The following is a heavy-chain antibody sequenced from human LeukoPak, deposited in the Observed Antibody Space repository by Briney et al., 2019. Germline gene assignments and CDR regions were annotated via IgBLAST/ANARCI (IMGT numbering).Heavy chain of an antibody. D-gene: IGHD3-22*01. V-gene: IGHV4-34*01. Sequence: PSETLSLTCAVYGGSFSGYYWSWIRQPPGKGLEWIGEINHSGSTNYNPSLKSRVTISVDTSKNQFSLKLSSVTAADTAVYYCARGDTVEIIYYYDSSGPYYFDYWGQGTLVTVSS. CDR1: GGSFSGYY. CDR3: ARGDTVEIIYYYDSSGPYYFDY. CDR2: INHSGST. J-gene: IGHJ4*02.